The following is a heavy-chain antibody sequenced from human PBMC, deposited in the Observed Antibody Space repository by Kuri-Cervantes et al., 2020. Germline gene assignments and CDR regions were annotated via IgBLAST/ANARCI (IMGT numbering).Heavy chain of an antibody. CDR3: ARDWSMEV. D-gene: IGHD3-3*01. J-gene: IGHJ6*03. CDR1: GYTLTELS. Sequence: ASVKVSCKVSGYTLTELSMRWVRQAPGQGLEWMGWISAYNGNTNYAQKLQGRVTMTRNTSISTAYMELSSLRSEDTALYYCARDWSMEVWGEGTTVTVSS. CDR2: ISAYNGNT. V-gene: IGHV1-18*01.